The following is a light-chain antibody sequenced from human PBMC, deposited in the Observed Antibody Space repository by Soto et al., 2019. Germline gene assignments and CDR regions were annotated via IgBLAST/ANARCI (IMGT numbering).Light chain of an antibody. Sequence: ELVLTQSPGTLSMSAGERATLSCRASQSVSSSYLAWYQQNPGQAPMLLIYGASRRATGIPDRFSGRGSGTAFTLTISRLEPEDFAVYYCPPCVSFLRTFGQGTKVEIK. J-gene: IGKJ1*01. V-gene: IGKV3-20*01. CDR3: PPCVSFLRT. CDR1: QSVSSSY. CDR2: GAS.